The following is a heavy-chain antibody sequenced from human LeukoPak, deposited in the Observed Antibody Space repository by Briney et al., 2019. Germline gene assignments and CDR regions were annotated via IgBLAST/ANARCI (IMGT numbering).Heavy chain of an antibody. CDR2: IYTSGST. CDR1: GGSISSYY. J-gene: IGHJ5*02. V-gene: IGHV4-4*07. Sequence: SETLSLTCTVSGGSISSYYWSWIRQPAGKGLEWIGRIYTSGSTNYNPCLKSRVTMSVDTSKNQFSLKLSSVTAADTAVYYCARVKGSYYDSSGYQQYNWFDPWGQGTLVTVSS. CDR3: ARVKGSYYDSSGYQQYNWFDP. D-gene: IGHD3-22*01.